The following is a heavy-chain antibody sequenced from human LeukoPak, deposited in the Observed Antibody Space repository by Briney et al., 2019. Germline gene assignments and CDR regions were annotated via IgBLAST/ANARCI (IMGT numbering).Heavy chain of an antibody. CDR2: ISYDGSNK. V-gene: IGHV3-30*18. D-gene: IGHD3-10*01. CDR3: AKDGDLWFGELLS. CDR1: GFTFSSYG. Sequence: GGSLRLSCAASGFTFSSYGMHWVRQAPGKGLEWVAVISYDGSNKYYADSVKGRFTISRDNSKNTLYLQMNSLRAEDTAVYNCAKDGDLWFGELLSWGQGTLVTVSS. J-gene: IGHJ4*02.